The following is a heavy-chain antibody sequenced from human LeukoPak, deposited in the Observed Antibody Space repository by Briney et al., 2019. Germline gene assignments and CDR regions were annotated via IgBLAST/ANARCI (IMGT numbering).Heavy chain of an antibody. V-gene: IGHV4-34*01. CDR1: GDSITNSGWS. Sequence: PSETLSLTCFVSGDSITNSGWSWGWVRQPPGKGLEWIGEINHSGSTNYNPSLKSRVTISVDTSKNQFSLKLSSVTAADTAVYYCARWLGAGTYYYYYMDVWGKGTTVTVSS. CDR2: INHSGST. CDR3: ARWLGAGTYYYYYMDV. D-gene: IGHD6-19*01. J-gene: IGHJ6*03.